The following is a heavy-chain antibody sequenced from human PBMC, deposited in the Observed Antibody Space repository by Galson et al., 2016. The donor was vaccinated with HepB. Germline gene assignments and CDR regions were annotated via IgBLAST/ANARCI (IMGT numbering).Heavy chain of an antibody. J-gene: IGHJ4*02. Sequence: SETLSLTCTISGGSISSKCWNWIRQPPGKGLEWIGYICYGGTTNYNPSLKSRVTLSLDTSKKQLSLNLTSVSAAETAVYDCGGGRGVIDYWGQGTVVIVSS. CDR1: GGSISSKC. CDR2: ICYGGTT. CDR3: GGGRGVIDY. D-gene: IGHD3-10*01. V-gene: IGHV4-59*08.